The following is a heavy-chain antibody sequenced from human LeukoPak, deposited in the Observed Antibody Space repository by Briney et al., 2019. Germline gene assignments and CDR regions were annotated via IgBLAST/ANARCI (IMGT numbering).Heavy chain of an antibody. V-gene: IGHV3-11*01. CDR1: GFTFSDYY. Sequence: GGSLRLSCAASGFTFSDYYMSWIRQAPGKGLEWVSYISSSGSTIYYADSVKGRFTISRDSSKNTLYLQMNRLRAEDAAVYYCAKAPVTTCSGAYCYPFDYWGQGTLVTVSS. J-gene: IGHJ4*02. CDR3: AKAPVTTCSGAYCYPFDY. D-gene: IGHD2-21*01. CDR2: ISSSGSTI.